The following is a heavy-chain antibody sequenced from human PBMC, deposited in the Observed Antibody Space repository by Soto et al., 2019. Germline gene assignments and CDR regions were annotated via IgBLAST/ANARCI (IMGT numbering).Heavy chain of an antibody. CDR2: IYYSGST. V-gene: IGHV4-31*03. Sequence: SETLSLTCTVSGGSISSGGYYWSWIRQHPGKGLEWIGYIYYSGSTYYNPSLKSRVTISVDTSKNQFSLKLSSVTAADTAVYYCASRKMNSSGYYPHGFDYWGQGTLVTVSS. J-gene: IGHJ4*02. CDR1: GGSISSGGYY. D-gene: IGHD3-22*01. CDR3: ASRKMNSSGYYPHGFDY.